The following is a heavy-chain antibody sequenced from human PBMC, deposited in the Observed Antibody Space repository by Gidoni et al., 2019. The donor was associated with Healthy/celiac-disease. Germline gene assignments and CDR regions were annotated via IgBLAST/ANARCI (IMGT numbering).Heavy chain of an antibody. CDR1: GFTFSSYS. CDR2: ISSSSSYI. Sequence: EVQLVESGGGLVKPGGSLRLSCAASGFTFSSYSMNWFRQAPGKGLEWVSSISSSSSYIYYADSVKGRFTISRDNAKNSLYLQMNSLRAEDTAVYYCARDRCSGGSCYSGYYYYGMDVWGQGTTVTVSS. J-gene: IGHJ6*02. D-gene: IGHD2-15*01. V-gene: IGHV3-21*01. CDR3: ARDRCSGGSCYSGYYYYGMDV.